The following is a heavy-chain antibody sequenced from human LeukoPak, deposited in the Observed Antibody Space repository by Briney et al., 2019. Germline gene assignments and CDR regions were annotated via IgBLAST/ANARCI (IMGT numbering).Heavy chain of an antibody. V-gene: IGHV3-9*01. CDR3: AKGLRITIFGVVHYGMDV. D-gene: IGHD3-3*01. CDR2: ISWNSGSI. CDR1: GFTFDDYA. J-gene: IGHJ6*02. Sequence: GGSLRLSCAASGFTFDDYAMPWVRQAPGKGLEWVSGISWNSGSIGYADSVKGRFTISRDNAKNSLYLQMNSLRAEDTALYYCAKGLRITIFGVVHYGMDVWGQGTTVTVSS.